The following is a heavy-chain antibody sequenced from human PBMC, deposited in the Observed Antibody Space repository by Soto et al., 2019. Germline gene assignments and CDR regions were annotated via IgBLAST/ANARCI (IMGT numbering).Heavy chain of an antibody. CDR1: GGSISSGGYY. J-gene: IGHJ4*02. Sequence: QVQLQESGPGLVKPSQTLSLTCTVSGGSISSGGYYWSWIRQHPGKGLEWIGYIYYSGSTYYNPSLKRRVTISVDPSKNPFSLKLSSVTAADTAVYYCARSGYSYGPNPLLYWGQGTLVTVSS. V-gene: IGHV4-31*03. D-gene: IGHD5-18*01. CDR2: IYYSGST. CDR3: ARSGYSYGPNPLLY.